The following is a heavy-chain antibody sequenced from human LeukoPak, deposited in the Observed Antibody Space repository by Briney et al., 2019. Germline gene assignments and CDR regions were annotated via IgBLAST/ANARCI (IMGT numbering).Heavy chain of an antibody. D-gene: IGHD3-10*02. Sequence: GASVKVSCKAPGYTFTGYYMHWVRQAPGQGLEWMGRINPNSGGTNYAQKFQGRATMTRDTSISTAYMELSRLRSDDTAVYYRATIFGSTPDYWGQGTLVTVSS. CDR1: GYTFTGYY. CDR3: ATIFGSTPDY. J-gene: IGHJ4*02. V-gene: IGHV1-2*06. CDR2: INPNSGGT.